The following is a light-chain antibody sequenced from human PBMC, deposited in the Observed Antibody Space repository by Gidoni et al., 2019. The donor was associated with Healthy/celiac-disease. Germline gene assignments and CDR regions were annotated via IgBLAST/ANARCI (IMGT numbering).Light chain of an antibody. V-gene: IGLV3-1*01. J-gene: IGLJ2*01. CDR1: KLGDKY. Sequence: SYELTQPPSVSVSPGQTASITCPGDKLGDKYACWYKQKPGQSPVLVIYQDSKRPSGIPERFSGSNSGNTATLTISGTQAMDEADYYCQAWDSSTARVVFGGGTKLTVL. CDR2: QDS. CDR3: QAWDSSTARVV.